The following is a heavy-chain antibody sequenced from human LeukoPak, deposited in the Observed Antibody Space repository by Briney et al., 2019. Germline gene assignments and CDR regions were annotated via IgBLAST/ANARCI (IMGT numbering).Heavy chain of an antibody. Sequence: PSETLSLTCTVSGGSISSSSYYWGWIRQPPGKGLEWIGSIYYSGSTYYNPSLKSRVTISVDTSKNQFSLKLSSVTAADTAVYYCARDLDGYFDYWGQGTLVTVSS. D-gene: IGHD5-24*01. CDR2: IYYSGST. CDR3: ARDLDGYFDY. CDR1: GGSISSSSYY. V-gene: IGHV4-39*07. J-gene: IGHJ4*02.